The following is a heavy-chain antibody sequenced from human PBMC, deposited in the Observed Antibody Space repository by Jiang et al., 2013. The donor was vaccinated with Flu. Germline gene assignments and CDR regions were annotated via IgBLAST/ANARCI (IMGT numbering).Heavy chain of an antibody. D-gene: IGHD4-17*01. J-gene: IGHJ4*02. V-gene: IGHV2-26*01. CDR3: ARIRWDDYEDY. CDR1: GFSLSNARMG. CDR2: YFSNDEK. Sequence: KPTQTLTLTCTVSGFSLSNARMGVSWIRQPPGKALEWLAHYFSNDEKSYSTSLKSRLTISKDTSKSQVVLTMTNMDPVDTATYYCARIRWDDYEDYWGQGTLVTVSS.